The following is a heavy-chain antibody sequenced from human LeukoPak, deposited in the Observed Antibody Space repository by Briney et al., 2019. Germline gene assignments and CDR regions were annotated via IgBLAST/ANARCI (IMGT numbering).Heavy chain of an antibody. CDR3: ARGLGIAVAAVLY. CDR2: MNPNSGNT. Sequence: ASVKVSCKASGYTFTSYDINWVRQAPGQGLEWMGWMNPNSGNTDYAQKFQGRVTMTRNTSISTAYMELSSLRSEDTAVYYCARGLGIAVAAVLYWGQGTLVTVSS. V-gene: IGHV1-8*01. J-gene: IGHJ4*02. CDR1: GYTFTSYD. D-gene: IGHD6-19*01.